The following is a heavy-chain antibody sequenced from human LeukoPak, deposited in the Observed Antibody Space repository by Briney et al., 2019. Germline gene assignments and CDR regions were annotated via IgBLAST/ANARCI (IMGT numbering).Heavy chain of an antibody. CDR3: ARERDRGIEVADHFDY. CDR1: GFSFSDYS. V-gene: IGHV3-23*01. J-gene: IGHJ4*02. CDR2: INDRGGYT. Sequence: PGGSLRLSCVGSGFSFSDYSMAWVRQAPGKRPEWVSVINDRGGYTVYADSVRGRFSISRDNSDNTLYLHMTSLRAEDTAVYYCARERDRGIEVADHFDYWGQGTLVTVSS. D-gene: IGHD6-19*01.